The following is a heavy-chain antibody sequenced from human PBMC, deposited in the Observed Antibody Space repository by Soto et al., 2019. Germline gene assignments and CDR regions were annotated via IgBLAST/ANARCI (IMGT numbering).Heavy chain of an antibody. CDR2: IYYRGTT. CDR3: ARGGGSPYHDHEFDY. V-gene: IGHV4-59*01. D-gene: IGHD2-2*01. Sequence: WTWIRKPPGQGPEWIGCIYYRGTTNYNASFNSRVTISVDTSKNQFSLKLTSMTTADTAVYYCARGGGSPYHDHEFDYWGQGILVTVSS. J-gene: IGHJ4*02.